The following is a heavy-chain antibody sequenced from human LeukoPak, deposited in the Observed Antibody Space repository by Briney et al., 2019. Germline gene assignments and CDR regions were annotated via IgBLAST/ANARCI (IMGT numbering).Heavy chain of an antibody. Sequence: SGPTLVNPTQTLTLTCTFSGFSLSTSGMRVSWIRQPPGKALEWLARIDWDDDKFYSTSLKTRLTISKDTSKNQVVLTMTNMDPVDTATYYCARTLVVDFWSGVSGDYFDYWGQGTLVTVSS. D-gene: IGHD3-3*01. J-gene: IGHJ4*02. CDR3: ARTLVVDFWSGVSGDYFDY. CDR1: GFSLSTSGMR. CDR2: IDWDDDK. V-gene: IGHV2-70*04.